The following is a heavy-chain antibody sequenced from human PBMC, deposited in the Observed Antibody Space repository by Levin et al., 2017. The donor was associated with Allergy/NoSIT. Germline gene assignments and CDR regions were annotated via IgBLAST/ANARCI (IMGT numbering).Heavy chain of an antibody. J-gene: IGHJ4*02. D-gene: IGHD2-15*01. CDR3: AKHGGSRYCSGGACYRAPVDY. CDR2: VSGSGYTT. V-gene: IGHV3-23*01. CDR1: GFTLSDFV. Sequence: AGSLRLSCAASGFTLSDFVMSWVRQAPGKGLYWVSSVSGSGYTTYYADSVKGRFTISRDNSKNTVHLQLNSLTAEDTALYFCAKHGGSRYCSGGACYRAPVDYWGQGALVTVSS.